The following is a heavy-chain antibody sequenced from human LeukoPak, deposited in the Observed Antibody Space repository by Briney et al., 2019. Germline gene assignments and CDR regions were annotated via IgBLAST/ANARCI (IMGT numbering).Heavy chain of an antibody. J-gene: IGHJ5*02. D-gene: IGHD3-10*01. V-gene: IGHV1-3*01. CDR1: GYTFTSYA. Sequence: ASVKVFCKASGYTFTSYAVHWVRQAPGQRLEWMGWINAGIGNTKYSQKFQGRVTITRDTSASTAYMELSSLRSEDTAVYYCARVVGTDYYGSGSLDPWGQGTLVTVSS. CDR2: INAGIGNT. CDR3: ARVVGTDYYGSGSLDP.